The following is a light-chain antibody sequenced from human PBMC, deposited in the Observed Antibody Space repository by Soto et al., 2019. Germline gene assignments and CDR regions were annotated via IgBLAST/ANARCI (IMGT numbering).Light chain of an antibody. CDR3: QQRSNWPANT. Sequence: EIVLTQSPATLSLSPGERATLSCRASQSVSSYLAWYQQKPGQAPRLLIYDASNRATGIPARFSGSGSGTDFTLTISSLEPEDVAVYYCQQRSNWPANTFGQGTKLEIK. V-gene: IGKV3-11*01. CDR1: QSVSSY. CDR2: DAS. J-gene: IGKJ2*01.